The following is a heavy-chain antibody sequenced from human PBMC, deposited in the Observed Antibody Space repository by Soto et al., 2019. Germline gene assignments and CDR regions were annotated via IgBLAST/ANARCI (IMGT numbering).Heavy chain of an antibody. CDR1: GYSFTSYW. CDR3: ARLDQSSSWYYGMDV. CDR2: IYPGDSDT. V-gene: IGHV5-51*01. J-gene: IGHJ6*02. Sequence: GESLKISCKGSGYSFTSYWIGWVRQMPGKGLEWMGIIYPGDSDTRYSPSFQGQVTISADKSISTAYLQWSSLKASDTAMYYCARLDQSSSWYYGMDVWGQGTTVTVSS. D-gene: IGHD6-13*01.